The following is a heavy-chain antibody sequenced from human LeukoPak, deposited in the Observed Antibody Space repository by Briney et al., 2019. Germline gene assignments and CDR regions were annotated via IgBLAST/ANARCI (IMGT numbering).Heavy chain of an antibody. Sequence: SETLSLTCTVSGGSISSSSYYWGWIRQPPGKGLEWIGSIYYSGSTYYNPSLKSRVTISVDTSKNQFSLKLSSVTAADTAVYYCPFTYYYDSLRFDYWGQGTLVTVSS. CDR2: IYYSGST. J-gene: IGHJ4*02. CDR3: PFTYYYDSLRFDY. CDR1: GGSISSSSYY. V-gene: IGHV4-39*01. D-gene: IGHD3-22*01.